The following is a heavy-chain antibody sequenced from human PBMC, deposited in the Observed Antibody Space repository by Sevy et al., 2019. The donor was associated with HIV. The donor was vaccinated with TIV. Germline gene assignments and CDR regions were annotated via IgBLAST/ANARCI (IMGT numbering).Heavy chain of an antibody. D-gene: IGHD3-22*01. CDR1: GGTFSSYA. CDR3: ARGPYYYDSIGYYSGVFDY. V-gene: IGHV1-69*13. J-gene: IGHJ4*02. Sequence: ASVKVSCKASGGTFSSYAISWVRQAPGQGLEWMGGIIPIFGTANYAQKFQGRVTITADESRSTAYMELSSLRSEDTAVYYCARGPYYYDSIGYYSGVFDYWGQGTLVTVSS. CDR2: IIPIFGTA.